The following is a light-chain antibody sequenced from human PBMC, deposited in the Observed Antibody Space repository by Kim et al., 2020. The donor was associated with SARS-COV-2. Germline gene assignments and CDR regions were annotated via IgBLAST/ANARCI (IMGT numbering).Light chain of an antibody. CDR2: DNN. J-gene: IGLJ3*02. V-gene: IGLV1-40*01. CDR3: QSYDRSLSGV. Sequence: QSELTQPPSVSGAPGQRVTVSCTGSSSNIGAGFDVHWYQQVPGAAPKLLIYDNNKRPSGVPDRFSGSKSGTSASLAITGLQAEDEAVYYCQSYDRSLSGVFGGGTKVTVL. CDR1: SSNIGAGFD.